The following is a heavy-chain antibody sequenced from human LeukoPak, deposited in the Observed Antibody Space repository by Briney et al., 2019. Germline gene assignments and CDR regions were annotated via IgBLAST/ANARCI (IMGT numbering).Heavy chain of an antibody. CDR3: AKDRGIAAAGSLFDY. J-gene: IGHJ4*02. CDR1: GFTFSSYG. D-gene: IGHD6-13*01. CDR2: ISYDGSNK. V-gene: IGHV3-30*18. Sequence: GGSLRLSCAASGFTFSSYGMHWVRQAPGKGLEWVAVISYDGSNKYYADSVKGRFTISRDNSKNTLYLQMNSLRAEDTAVYYCAKDRGIAAAGSLFDYWGQGTLVTVSS.